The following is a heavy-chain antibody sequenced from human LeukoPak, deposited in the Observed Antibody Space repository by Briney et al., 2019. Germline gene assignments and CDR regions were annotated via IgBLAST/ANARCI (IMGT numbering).Heavy chain of an antibody. V-gene: IGHV3-9*01. CDR3: AKDIYGSGLDY. CDR2: ISWNSGSI. Sequence: GGSLRLSCAASGFTFDDYAMHWVRQAPGKGLEWVSGISWNSGSIGYADSVKGRFTISRDNAKNSLYLQMNSLRAEDTALYYCAKDIYGSGLDYWGQGNLVTVSS. CDR1: GFTFDDYA. D-gene: IGHD3-10*01. J-gene: IGHJ4*02.